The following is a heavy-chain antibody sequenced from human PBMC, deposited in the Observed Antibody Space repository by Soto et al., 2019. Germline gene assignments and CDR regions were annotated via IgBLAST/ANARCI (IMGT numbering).Heavy chain of an antibody. V-gene: IGHV3-30*04. CDR1: GFTFGSHP. CDR2: ISYDGSNK. CDR3: VREGNYGLDSFDI. D-gene: IGHD1-7*01. J-gene: IGHJ3*02. Sequence: GGSLRLSCAASGFTFGSHPIHWVRQPPGGGLDLVALISYDGSNKYYADSVKGRFTISRDNSKSTVYLQMNSLRPEDTAVYYCVREGNYGLDSFDIWGQGTWVTVS.